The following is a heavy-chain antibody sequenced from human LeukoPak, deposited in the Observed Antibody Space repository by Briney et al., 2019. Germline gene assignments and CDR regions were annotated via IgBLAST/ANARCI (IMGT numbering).Heavy chain of an antibody. J-gene: IGHJ4*02. Sequence: PGGSLRLSCAASGFTFSSYSMNWVRQAPGKGLEWVSYISSSSSTIYYADSVKGRFTISRDNAKNSLYLQMNSLRAEDTAVYYCVAGAYSSGYLFDYWGQGTLGTVSS. CDR1: GFTFSSYS. CDR3: VAGAYSSGYLFDY. CDR2: ISSSSSTI. D-gene: IGHD6-19*01. V-gene: IGHV3-48*01.